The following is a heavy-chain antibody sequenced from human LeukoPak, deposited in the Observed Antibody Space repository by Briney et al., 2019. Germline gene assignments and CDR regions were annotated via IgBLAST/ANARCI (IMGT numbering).Heavy chain of an antibody. CDR1: GGSISSGSYY. CDR3: ATIAPGTHAFDM. Sequence: PSETLSLTCTVSGGSISSGSYYWGWIRQPPGKGLEWIWSMYYNGNTYYNPSLKSRVTISVDTSKNHFSLRLNSVTAADTAVYYCATIAPGTHAFDMWGQGTTVTVS. J-gene: IGHJ3*02. V-gene: IGHV4-39*02. D-gene: IGHD2-21*01. CDR2: MYYNGNT.